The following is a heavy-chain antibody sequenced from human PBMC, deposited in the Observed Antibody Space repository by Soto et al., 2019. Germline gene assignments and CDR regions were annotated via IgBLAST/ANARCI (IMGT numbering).Heavy chain of an antibody. D-gene: IGHD3-3*01. J-gene: IGHJ6*03. CDR1: GGSFSGYY. Sequence: SETLSLTCAVYGGSFSGYYWSWIRQPPGKGLEWIGEINHSGSTNYNPSLKSRVTISVDTSKNQFSLKLSSVTAADTAVYYCARASIFLEWLLLGGYYMDVWGKGTTVTVSS. V-gene: IGHV4-34*01. CDR2: INHSGST. CDR3: ARASIFLEWLLLGGYYMDV.